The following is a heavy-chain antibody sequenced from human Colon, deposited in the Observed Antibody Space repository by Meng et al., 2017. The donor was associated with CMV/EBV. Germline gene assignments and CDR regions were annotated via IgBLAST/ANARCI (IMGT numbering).Heavy chain of an antibody. Sequence: QGQLVQSGAEVKKPGASVKVSCEASGYTFTGYYMHWVRQAPGQGLEWMGWINPNSGGTNYAQKFQGRVTMTRDTSISTAYMELSRLRSDDTAVYYCATVSSGYYLYFQHWGQGTLVTVSS. CDR1: GYTFTGYY. CDR2: INPNSGGT. CDR3: ATVSSGYYLYFQH. V-gene: IGHV1-2*02. J-gene: IGHJ1*01. D-gene: IGHD3-22*01.